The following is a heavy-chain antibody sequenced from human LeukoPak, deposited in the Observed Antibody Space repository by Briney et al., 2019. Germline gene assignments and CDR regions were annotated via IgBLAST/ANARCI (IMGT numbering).Heavy chain of an antibody. Sequence: ASVKVSCKASGYTFTGHYIHWVRQAPGQRLEWVGRIDPNSGDTYYAQRFQGRVTMTRDTSISTAYMELSSLNSDDTAVYYCARLGIDKWDLDYWGQGTLVTVSS. CDR3: ARLGIDKWDLDY. CDR1: GYTFTGHY. D-gene: IGHD1-26*01. V-gene: IGHV1-2*06. J-gene: IGHJ4*02. CDR2: IDPNSGDT.